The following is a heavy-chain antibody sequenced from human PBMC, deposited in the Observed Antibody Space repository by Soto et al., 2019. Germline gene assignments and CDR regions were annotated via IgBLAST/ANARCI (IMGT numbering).Heavy chain of an antibody. CDR2: ISSSSSYI. J-gene: IGHJ6*02. CDR3: ARDYSSGWSEGHYYYYGMDV. D-gene: IGHD6-19*01. CDR1: GFTFSSYS. Sequence: EVQLVECGGGLVKPGRSLRLSCAASGFTFSSYSMNWVRQAPGKGLEWVSSISSSSSYIYYADSVKGRFTISRDNAKNSLYLQMNSLRAEDTAVYYCARDYSSGWSEGHYYYYGMDVWGQGTTVTVSS. V-gene: IGHV3-21*01.